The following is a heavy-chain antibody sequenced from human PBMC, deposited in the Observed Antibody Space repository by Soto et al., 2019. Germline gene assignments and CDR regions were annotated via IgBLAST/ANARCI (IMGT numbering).Heavy chain of an antibody. J-gene: IGHJ5*02. CDR3: AKDADSSWYPADYCDP. CDR2: VSGSGGST. D-gene: IGHD6-13*01. CDR1: GFTFSSYA. Sequence: EVQLLESGGGLIQPGGSLRLSCTTSGFTFSSYAMNWVRQAPGKGLEWVSAVSGSGGSTFYADSVKGRFTISRDNSKNTIYLQMNSLTPEHSAGNYCAKDADSSWYPADYCDPWGQGTQVTVSS. V-gene: IGHV3-23*01.